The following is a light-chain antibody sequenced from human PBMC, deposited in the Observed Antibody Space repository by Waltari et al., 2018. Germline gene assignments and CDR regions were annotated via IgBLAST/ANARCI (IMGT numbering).Light chain of an antibody. Sequence: QSVLTQPPSASGTPGQGVIISCSGRNSNIGSHNLYWYQHLPGTAPKLLIYKNNQRPSGVPERFSGSKSGTSAYLAISGLRSEDEADYYCAAWDDSLSGRVFGGGTKLTVL. CDR2: KNN. CDR1: NSNIGSHN. V-gene: IGLV1-47*01. CDR3: AAWDDSLSGRV. J-gene: IGLJ3*02.